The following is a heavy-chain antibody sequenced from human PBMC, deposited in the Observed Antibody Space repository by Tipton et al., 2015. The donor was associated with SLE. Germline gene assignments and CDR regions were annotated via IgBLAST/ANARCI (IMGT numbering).Heavy chain of an antibody. CDR1: GGSISSSSYY. CDR2: IYYSGST. Sequence: TLSLTCTVSGGSISSSSYYWGWIRQPPGKGLEWIGSIYYSGSTYYNPSLKSRVTISVDTSKNQFSLNLISVTAADTAVYYCARPEGIAARRWAFDIWGQGTMVTVSS. CDR3: ARPEGIAARRWAFDI. J-gene: IGHJ3*02. V-gene: IGHV4-39*01. D-gene: IGHD6-6*01.